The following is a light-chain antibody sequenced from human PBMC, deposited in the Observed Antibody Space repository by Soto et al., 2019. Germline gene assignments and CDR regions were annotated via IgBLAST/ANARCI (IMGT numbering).Light chain of an antibody. J-gene: IGLJ2*01. CDR2: EVS. Sequence: QSVLTQPASVSGSPGQSITISCTGTSNDVGGYNHVSWYQQHPGKAPKLIIYEVSYRPSGVSNLFSGSMSGNTAALTISGLQAEDEADYYCNSYRSTDTVVFGGGTKLTVL. V-gene: IGLV2-14*01. CDR1: SNDVGGYNH. CDR3: NSYRSTDTVV.